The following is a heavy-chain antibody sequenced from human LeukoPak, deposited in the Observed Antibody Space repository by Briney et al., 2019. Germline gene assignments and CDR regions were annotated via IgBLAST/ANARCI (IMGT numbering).Heavy chain of an antibody. CDR1: GFSFSSYA. Sequence: PGGSLRLSCAASGFSFSSYAMSWVRQAPGKGLEWVSGLGVSGSSTYFADSVKGRFTISRDNSKNTLYLQMNSLGAEDTAVYYCAKVAPYGNYVFDRWGQGTLVTVSS. V-gene: IGHV3-23*01. CDR2: LGVSGSST. J-gene: IGHJ4*02. D-gene: IGHD3-10*02. CDR3: AKVAPYGNYVFDR.